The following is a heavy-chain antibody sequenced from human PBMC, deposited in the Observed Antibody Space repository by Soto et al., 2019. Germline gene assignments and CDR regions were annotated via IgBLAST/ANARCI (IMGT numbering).Heavy chain of an antibody. V-gene: IGHV1-69*12. CDR1: GGTFSSYA. Sequence: QVQLVQSGAAVKKPGSSVKVSCKASGGTFSSYASSWVRQAPGQGLEWMGGIIPIFGTANYAQKFQGRVTITADESTSTAYMELSSLRSEDTAVYYCARESRYCSGGSCYFLPGIDYWGQGTLVTVSS. CDR2: IIPIFGTA. J-gene: IGHJ4*02. D-gene: IGHD2-15*01. CDR3: ARESRYCSGGSCYFLPGIDY.